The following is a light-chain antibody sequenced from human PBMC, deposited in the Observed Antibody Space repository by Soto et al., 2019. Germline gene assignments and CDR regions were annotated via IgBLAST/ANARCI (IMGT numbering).Light chain of an antibody. Sequence: EIVLTQSPGSLSLSPWERATLSWSASQSFTSNYLAWYQQRPGQAPRLLIYGASNRATGIPDRFSGSGSGTDFTLTISRLEPEDFAVYYCQQYGSSPRTFGQGTKVDIK. CDR2: GAS. CDR1: QSFTSNY. CDR3: QQYGSSPRT. J-gene: IGKJ1*01. V-gene: IGKV3-20*01.